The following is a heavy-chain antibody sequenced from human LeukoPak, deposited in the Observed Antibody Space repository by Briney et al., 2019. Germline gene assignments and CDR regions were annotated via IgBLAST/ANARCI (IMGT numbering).Heavy chain of an antibody. CDR2: ISAYNGNT. J-gene: IGHJ6*03. V-gene: IGHV1-18*01. CDR1: GYTFTSYG. Sequence: ASVKVSCKASGYTFTSYGISWVRQAPGQGLEWMGWISAYNGNTNYAQKLQGRVTMTTDTSTSTAYMELRSLRSDDTAVYYCARGRAARPPTTQGYYYYYYMDVWGKGTTVTVSS. CDR3: ARGRAARPPTTQGYYYYYYMDV. D-gene: IGHD6-6*01.